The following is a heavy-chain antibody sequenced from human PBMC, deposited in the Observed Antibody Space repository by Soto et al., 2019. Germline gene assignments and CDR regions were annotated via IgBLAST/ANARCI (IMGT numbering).Heavy chain of an antibody. Sequence: QVQLVQSGAEVKKPGASVKVSCKASGYTFTGYYMHWVRQAPGQGLEWMGWINPNSGGTNYAQKFQGWGTMPRDTSISTAYMELSRLRSDDTAVYYCARGIAAAGTEVSSEEYYGMDVWGQGTTVTVSS. J-gene: IGHJ6*02. CDR3: ARGIAAAGTEVSSEEYYGMDV. CDR2: INPNSGGT. CDR1: GYTFTGYY. V-gene: IGHV1-2*04. D-gene: IGHD6-13*01.